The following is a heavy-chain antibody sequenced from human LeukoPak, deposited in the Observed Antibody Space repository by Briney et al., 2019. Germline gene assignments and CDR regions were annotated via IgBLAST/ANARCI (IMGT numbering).Heavy chain of an antibody. J-gene: IGHJ4*02. CDR1: EFSFSSYG. V-gene: IGHV3-33*01. D-gene: IGHD3-22*01. CDR2: LWYYGTNK. Sequence: GGSLRLSWAASEFSFSSYGMHWVRRAPGKGLQWGASLWYYGTNKYHADSVKGRFTISRDNSQSTLYLQMNSLRAEDTAVYYCARARNNYDSSGFSALDYWGQGTLVTVSS. CDR3: ARARNNYDSSGFSALDY.